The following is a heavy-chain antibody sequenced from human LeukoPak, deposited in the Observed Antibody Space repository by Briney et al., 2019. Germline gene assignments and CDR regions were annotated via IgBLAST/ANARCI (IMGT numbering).Heavy chain of an antibody. CDR1: GGSISSGGYY. CDR3: ARGVDYGDSIYYYYGMDV. Sequence: SETLSLTCTVSGGSISSGGYYWSWIRQHPGKGLEWIGYIYYSGSTYYNPSLKSRVTISVDTSKNQFSLKLSSVTAADTAVYYCARGVDYGDSIYYYYGMDVWGQGTTVTVSS. V-gene: IGHV4-31*03. D-gene: IGHD4-17*01. J-gene: IGHJ6*02. CDR2: IYYSGST.